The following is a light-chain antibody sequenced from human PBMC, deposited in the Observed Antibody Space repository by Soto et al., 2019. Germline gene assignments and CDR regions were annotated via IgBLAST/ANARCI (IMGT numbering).Light chain of an antibody. Sequence: QSALTQPPSVSAAPGQKVTISCSGDTSNTLHNFVSWYQQPPGAAPKLLIYEDNKRPSGIPDRFSGSKFGTSVTLAITGLQTGDEADYYCGTWDTNLSAYVFGTGTKLTVL. CDR2: EDN. V-gene: IGLV1-51*02. CDR3: GTWDTNLSAYV. J-gene: IGLJ1*01. CDR1: TSNTLHNF.